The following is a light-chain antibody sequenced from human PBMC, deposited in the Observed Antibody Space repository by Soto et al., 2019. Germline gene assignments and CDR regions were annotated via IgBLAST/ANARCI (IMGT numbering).Light chain of an antibody. J-gene: IGKJ2*02. V-gene: IGKV1-33*01. CDR2: DAS. Sequence: DIQMTQSPSSLSASVGDRVTITCQASQDISNYLNWYQQKPGKAPKLLIYDASNLETGVPSRFSGSGSGTDFTFNISSLQPEDIATYYCQQYDNLPWTFGQGTKLEIK. CDR3: QQYDNLPWT. CDR1: QDISNY.